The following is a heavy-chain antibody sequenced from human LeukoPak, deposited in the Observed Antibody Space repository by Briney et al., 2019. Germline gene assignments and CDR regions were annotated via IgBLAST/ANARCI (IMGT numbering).Heavy chain of an antibody. Sequence: GGSLRLSCAASGFTFSNYALSWVRQAPGKGLEWVSAIHYSGGSTYYADSVKGRFTISRDNSKNTLYLQMNSLRAEDTAVYYCARVTGDAFHIWGQGTMVTVSS. CDR1: GFTFSNYA. CDR3: ARVTGDAFHI. J-gene: IGHJ3*02. CDR2: IHYSGGST. V-gene: IGHV3-23*01. D-gene: IGHD1-14*01.